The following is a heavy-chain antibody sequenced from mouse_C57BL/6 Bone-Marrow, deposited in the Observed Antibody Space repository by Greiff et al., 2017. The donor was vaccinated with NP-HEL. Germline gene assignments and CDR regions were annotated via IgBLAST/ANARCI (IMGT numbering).Heavy chain of an antibody. V-gene: IGHV1-82*01. CDR3: ANSSYDYWYFDV. D-gene: IGHD1-1*01. J-gene: IGHJ1*03. CDR2: IYPGDGDT. CDR1: GYAFSSSW. Sequence: VQLQQSGPELVKPGASVKISCKASGYAFSSSWMNWVKQRPGKGLEWIGRIYPGDGDTNYNGKFKGKATLTADKSSSTAYMQLSSLTSEDSAVYFCANSSYDYWYFDVWGTGTTVTVSS.